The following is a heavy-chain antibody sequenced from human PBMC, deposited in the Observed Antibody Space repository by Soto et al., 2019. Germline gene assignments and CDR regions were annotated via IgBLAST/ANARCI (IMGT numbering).Heavy chain of an antibody. Sequence: QVQLVQSGAEVKKPGSSVKVSCKASGGTFSSYAISWVRQAPGQGLEWLGGIIPIFGTANYAQKFQGRVTITADESTSTAYMELSSLRSEDTAVYYCARVGQTPLFRGVIIFPYYFDCWGQGTLVTVSS. CDR3: ARVGQTPLFRGVIIFPYYFDC. CDR2: IIPIFGTA. J-gene: IGHJ4*02. D-gene: IGHD3-10*01. CDR1: GGTFSSYA. V-gene: IGHV1-69*01.